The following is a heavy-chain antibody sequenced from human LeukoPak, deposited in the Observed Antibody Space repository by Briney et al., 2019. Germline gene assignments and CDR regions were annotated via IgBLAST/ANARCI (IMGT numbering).Heavy chain of an antibody. J-gene: IGHJ5*01. Sequence: GNSLQISSMSAGYAFTNSWISGVRRMPGQELQWMGMIYSCASHTRYNPSSQGHVTISADKSITTAYLQWSSLKASDTAVYFCSRLYTTLTRSIWWRFDSWGQGTLVSVSS. CDR1: GYAFTNSW. D-gene: IGHD1-1*01. CDR2: IYSCASHT. CDR3: SRLYTTLTRSIWWRFDS. V-gene: IGHV5-51*01.